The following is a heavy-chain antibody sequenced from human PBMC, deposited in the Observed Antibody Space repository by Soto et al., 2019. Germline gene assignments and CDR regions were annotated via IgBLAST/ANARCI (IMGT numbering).Heavy chain of an antibody. J-gene: IGHJ5*02. V-gene: IGHV4-30-4*01. Sequence: SETLSLTCTDSGGSISSGDYYWSWIRQSPGKGLEWIGYIYYSGSTYYNPSLKSRVTISVDTSKNQFSLKLSSVTAADTAVYYCARGKVVVVAATRVPPPKDNWFDPWGQGTL. CDR3: ARGKVVVVAATRVPPPKDNWFDP. D-gene: IGHD2-15*01. CDR1: GGSISSGDYY. CDR2: IYYSGST.